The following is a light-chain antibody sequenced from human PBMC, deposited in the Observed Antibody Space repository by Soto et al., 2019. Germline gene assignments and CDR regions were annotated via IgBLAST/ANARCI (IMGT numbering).Light chain of an antibody. V-gene: IGKV2-28*01. Sequence: DIVMTQSPFSLPFTPVDPSSISCRSSQSLLHSNGYNYLDWYLQKPGQSPQLLIYLGSNRASGVPGRFSGSGSGTDFTLKISRVEAEDVGVYYCMQVLQTRTFGQGTKVDIK. CDR1: QSLLHSNGYNY. J-gene: IGKJ1*01. CDR3: MQVLQTRT. CDR2: LGS.